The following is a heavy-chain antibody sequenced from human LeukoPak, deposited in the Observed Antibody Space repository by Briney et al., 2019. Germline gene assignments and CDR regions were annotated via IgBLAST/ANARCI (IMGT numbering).Heavy chain of an antibody. CDR3: ARGGGLRDYYYGMDV. CDR2: MNPNSGNT. CDR1: GYTFTNYE. J-gene: IGHJ6*02. D-gene: IGHD1-26*01. Sequence: ASVKVSCKASGYTFTNYEINWVRQATGQGLEWMGWMNPNSGNTGYAQKFQGRVTMTRNTSISTAYMELSSLRSEDTAVYYCARGGGLRDYYYGMDVWGQGTTVTVSS. V-gene: IGHV1-8*01.